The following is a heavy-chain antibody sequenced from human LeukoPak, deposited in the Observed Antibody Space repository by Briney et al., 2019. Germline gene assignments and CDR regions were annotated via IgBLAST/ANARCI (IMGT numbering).Heavy chain of an antibody. CDR1: RYTLTELS. V-gene: IGHV1-24*01. CDR2: FDPEAGET. CDR3: ATGLFGSGSYYFYFAD. J-gene: IGHJ4*02. D-gene: IGHD3-10*01. Sequence: ASVTVSCKVSRYTLTELSMHWVRHASGKGFEWVGGFDPEAGETIYAQNFEGGVSMTEDTSTDTAYMERSRLRYEDTGVYYCATGLFGSGSYYFYFADGGQGTLLTVPS.